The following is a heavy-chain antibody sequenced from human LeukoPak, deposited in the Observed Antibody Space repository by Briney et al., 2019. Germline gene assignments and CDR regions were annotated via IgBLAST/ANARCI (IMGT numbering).Heavy chain of an antibody. V-gene: IGHV3-30-3*01. J-gene: IGHJ4*02. CDR2: ISYDGSNK. CDR3: ARVAAAAGSFDY. Sequence: GGSLRLSCAASGFTFSSYAMHWVRQAPGKGLEWVAVISYDGSNKYYADSVKGRFTISRDNSKNTLYLQMNSLRAEDTAVYYCARVAAAAGSFDYWGQGTLVTVSS. D-gene: IGHD6-13*01. CDR1: GFTFSSYA.